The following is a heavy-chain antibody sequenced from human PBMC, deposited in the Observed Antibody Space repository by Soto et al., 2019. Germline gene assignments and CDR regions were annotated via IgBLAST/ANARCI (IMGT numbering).Heavy chain of an antibody. Sequence: QVQLVECGGGIVKPGRSLRLSCAASGFVFHDYGLHWVRQAPGKGLEWVAVISDDGSNKYYADSVKGRFTISRDTSRTTLYLQMNSLRVEDTAVYYCARCRRPHYYYYGMDVWGQGTTVTVSS. CDR3: ARCRRPHYYYYGMDV. V-gene: IGHV3-30*03. CDR2: ISDDGSNK. D-gene: IGHD2-15*01. J-gene: IGHJ6*02. CDR1: GFVFHDYG.